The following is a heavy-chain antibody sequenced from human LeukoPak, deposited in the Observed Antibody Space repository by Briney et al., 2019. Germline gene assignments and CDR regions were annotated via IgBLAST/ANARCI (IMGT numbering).Heavy chain of an antibody. V-gene: IGHV1-2*02. D-gene: IGHD3-10*01. CDR1: GYTFTGYY. J-gene: IGHJ6*03. CDR2: INPNSGGT. CDR3: ARDSGSGSYSPTYYYYYMDV. Sequence: ASVKVSCNASGYTFTGYYMHWVRKAPGQGLEWMGWINPNSGGTSYAQKFQGRVTMTRDTSISTAYMELSRLRSDDTAVYYCARDSGSGSYSPTYYYYYMDVWGKGTTVTVPS.